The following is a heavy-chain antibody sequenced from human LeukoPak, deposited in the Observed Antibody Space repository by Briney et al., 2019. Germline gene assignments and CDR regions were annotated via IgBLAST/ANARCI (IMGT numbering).Heavy chain of an antibody. D-gene: IGHD1-26*01. CDR2: ISYDGSNK. Sequence: GFLKRSCAASGITFSSYARQWGPQGPGQGGGWVAIISYDGSNKYYADSVKGRFTISRDSSKNTLFLHMNTLRAEDTAIYYCAKDRTVGASYWYFDLWGRGTLVTVSS. CDR3: AKDRTVGASYWYFDL. J-gene: IGHJ2*01. CDR1: GITFSSYA. V-gene: IGHV3-30-3*01.